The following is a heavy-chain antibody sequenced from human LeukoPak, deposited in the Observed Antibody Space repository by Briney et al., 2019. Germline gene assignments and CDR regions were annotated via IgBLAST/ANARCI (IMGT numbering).Heavy chain of an antibody. CDR2: VYSSGST. Sequence: NPSETLSLTCTVSGGAISGYYWSWIRQPAGKGLEWLGRVYSSGSTKYNPSLESRVTMSVDTSKNQFSLKLNFVTAADTAVYYCAREGSGSSLDYWGQGTLVTVSS. V-gene: IGHV4-4*07. D-gene: IGHD3-10*01. CDR3: AREGSGSSLDY. J-gene: IGHJ4*02. CDR1: GGAISGYY.